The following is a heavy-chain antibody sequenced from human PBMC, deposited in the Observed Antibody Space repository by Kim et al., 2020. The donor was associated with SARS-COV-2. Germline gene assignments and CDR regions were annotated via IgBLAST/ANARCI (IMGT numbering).Heavy chain of an antibody. J-gene: IGHJ6*02. CDR3: ARDLSITMVRGVLNYYYYGMDV. Sequence: GGSLRLSCAASGFTFSSYSMNWVRQAPGKGLGWVSSISSSSRYIYYADSVKGRFTISRDNAKNSLYPQMNSLRAEDTAVYYCARDLSITMVRGVLNYYYYGMDVWCQGTTVTVSS. CDR1: GFTFSSYS. CDR2: ISSSSRYI. V-gene: IGHV3-21*01. D-gene: IGHD3-10*01.